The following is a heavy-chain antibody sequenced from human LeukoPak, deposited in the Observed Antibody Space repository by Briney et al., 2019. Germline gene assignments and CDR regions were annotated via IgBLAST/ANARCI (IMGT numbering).Heavy chain of an antibody. CDR2: ISSSGSTI. CDR1: GFTFSDFY. D-gene: IGHD1-20*01. Sequence: PGGSLRLSCAASGFTFSDFYMSWIRQAPGKGLEWVTYISSSGSTIYYADSVKGRFTISRDNAKNSLYLQMNSLRAEDTAVYYCARRRYNWNAIDYWGQGTLVTVSS. V-gene: IGHV3-11*01. J-gene: IGHJ4*02. CDR3: ARRRYNWNAIDY.